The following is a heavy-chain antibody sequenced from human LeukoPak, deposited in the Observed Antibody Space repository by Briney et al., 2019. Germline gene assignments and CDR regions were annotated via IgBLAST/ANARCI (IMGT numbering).Heavy chain of an antibody. CDR1: GFSFSSNP. V-gene: IGHV3-48*02. CDR2: ISSSSVI. J-gene: IGHJ5*02. CDR3: ARDPQHSWFDP. Sequence: PGGSLRLSCAASGFSFSSNPMSWVRQAPGKGLEWVSYISSSSVIQYADSVKGRFTISRDNAKNSLYLQMNSLRDEDTAVYYCARDPQHSWFDPWGQGTLVTVSS.